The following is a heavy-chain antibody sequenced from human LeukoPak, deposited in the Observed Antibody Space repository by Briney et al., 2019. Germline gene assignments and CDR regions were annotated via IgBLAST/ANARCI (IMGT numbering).Heavy chain of an antibody. D-gene: IGHD3-16*02. Sequence: SETRSLTCPVYGGSFSGYYCSWIRPPPGQGREWIGEINHRETTNYNQSLKRRVTISIDTSKNHFSLRLSSVTAADTAVYYCAGRMIAFGGVVVIPNAFDYWGQGTLVTVSS. CDR2: INHRETT. CDR1: GGSFSGYY. J-gene: IGHJ4*02. V-gene: IGHV4-34*01. CDR3: AGRMIAFGGVVVIPNAFDY.